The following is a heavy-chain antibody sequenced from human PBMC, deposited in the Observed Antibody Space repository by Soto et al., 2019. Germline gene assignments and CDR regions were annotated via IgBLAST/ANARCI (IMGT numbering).Heavy chain of an antibody. D-gene: IGHD1-1*01. J-gene: IGHJ4*02. CDR3: ARDPPRWRGTTGTTDLFDY. CDR1: GYTFTSYG. V-gene: IGHV1-18*04. Sequence: QVQLVQSGAEVKKPGASVKVSCKASGYTFTSYGISWVRQAPGQGLEWMGWISAYNGNTNYAQKLQGRVTITTDTSTRIAYMELRSLRSDDTAVYYCARDPPRWRGTTGTTDLFDYWGQGTLVTVSS. CDR2: ISAYNGNT.